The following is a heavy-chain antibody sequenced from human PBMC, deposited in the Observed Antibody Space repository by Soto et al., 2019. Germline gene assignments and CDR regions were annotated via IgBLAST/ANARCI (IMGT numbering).Heavy chain of an antibody. CDR2: ISAYNGNT. CDR3: ARSAPYCSGGSCYPSWLDP. D-gene: IGHD2-15*01. J-gene: IGHJ5*02. CDR1: GYTFTSYG. Sequence: GASVKVSCKASGYTFTSYGISWVRQAPGQGLEWMGWISAYNGNTNYAQKLQGRVTMTTDTSTSTAYMELRSLRSDDTAVYYCARSAPYCSGGSCYPSWLDPWGQGTLVTVSS. V-gene: IGHV1-18*01.